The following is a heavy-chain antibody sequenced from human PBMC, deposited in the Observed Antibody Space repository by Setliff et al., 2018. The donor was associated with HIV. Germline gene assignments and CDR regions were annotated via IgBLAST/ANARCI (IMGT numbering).Heavy chain of an antibody. Sequence: SETLSLTCSVSGYSISSSNWWGWIRQPPGKGLEWIGYINHNELTYYNPSLKSRIIMSVDTSKKQLSLKLSSVTAVDTAVYFCARISNGFEPNAFDTWGRVTMVTVSS. J-gene: IGHJ3*02. CDR3: ARISNGFEPNAFDT. D-gene: IGHD3-22*01. CDR1: GYSISSSNW. CDR2: INHNELT. V-gene: IGHV4-28*01.